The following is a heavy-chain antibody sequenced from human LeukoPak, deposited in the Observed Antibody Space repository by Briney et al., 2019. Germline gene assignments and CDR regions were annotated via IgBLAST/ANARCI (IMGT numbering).Heavy chain of an antibody. CDR2: IWYDGSNQ. V-gene: IGHV3-33*06. CDR1: GFTFISYG. D-gene: IGHD4-17*01. Sequence: GGSLRLSCAASGFTFISYGMHWVRQAPGKGLEWVAVIWYDGSNQYYADSVRGRFTISRDNSKNTLHLQMNSLRAEDTAAYYCVKSGPDFGDLPSEYYFDFWGQGTLVTVSS. CDR3: VKSGPDFGDLPSEYYFDF. J-gene: IGHJ4*02.